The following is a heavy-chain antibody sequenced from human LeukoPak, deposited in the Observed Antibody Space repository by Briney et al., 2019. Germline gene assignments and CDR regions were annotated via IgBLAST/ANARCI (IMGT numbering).Heavy chain of an antibody. J-gene: IGHJ4*02. CDR3: AKEESGSYPPYFDY. V-gene: IGHV3-38-3*01. D-gene: IGHD1-26*01. CDR1: GFTVSSNE. CDR2: TSGGST. Sequence: GGSLRLSCAASGFTVSSNEMSWVRQAPGKGLEWVSSTSGGSTYYADSRKGRFTISRDNSKNTLHLQMNSLRAEDTAVYYCAKEESGSYPPYFDYWGQGTLVTVSS.